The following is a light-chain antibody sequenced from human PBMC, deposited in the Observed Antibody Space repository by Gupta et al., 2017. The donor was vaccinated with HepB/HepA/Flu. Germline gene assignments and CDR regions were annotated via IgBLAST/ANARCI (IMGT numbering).Light chain of an antibody. CDR2: QDS. Sequence: SYELTQPPSVSVSPGQTASITCSGDKLGDKYACWYQQKPGQSPALVIYQDSKRHSGIPERFSGSNSGNTATLTISGTQAMDEADYYCQAWDSSTAVFGGGTKLTVL. CDR1: KLGDKY. J-gene: IGLJ2*01. CDR3: QAWDSSTAV. V-gene: IGLV3-1*01.